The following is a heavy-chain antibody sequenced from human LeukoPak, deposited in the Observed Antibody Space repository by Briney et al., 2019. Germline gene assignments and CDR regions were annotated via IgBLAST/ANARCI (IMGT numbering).Heavy chain of an antibody. V-gene: IGHV3-20*04. CDR1: GFTFDDFD. CDR3: VRGYHCWNNYYYSDD. J-gene: IGHJ4*01. CDR2: TNSNGAIT. D-gene: IGHD3-3*02. Sequence: GGSLRLSCAASGFTFDDFDMSWVRQSPGKGLEWVSGTNSNGAITSYGESVKGRFTISRDNAKNSLYLQMDSLRVEDTALYYCVRGYHCWNNYYYSDDWGNGTHVTASS.